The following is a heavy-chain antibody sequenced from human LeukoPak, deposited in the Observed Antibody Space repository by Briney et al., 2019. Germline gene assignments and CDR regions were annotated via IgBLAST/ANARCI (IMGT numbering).Heavy chain of an antibody. CDR1: GYGFTSYW. D-gene: IGHD2-2*01. V-gene: IGHV5-51*01. CDR3: ARPGGSTSQVYYFDY. CDR2: IFPIDSDT. Sequence: GESLNISCKGSGYGFTSYWIGWVRQMPGKGLEWMGIIFPIDSDTRYSPSFQGQVTISADKSISTAYLQWSSLKASDTAMYYCARPGGSTSQVYYFDYWGQGTLVTVTS. J-gene: IGHJ4*02.